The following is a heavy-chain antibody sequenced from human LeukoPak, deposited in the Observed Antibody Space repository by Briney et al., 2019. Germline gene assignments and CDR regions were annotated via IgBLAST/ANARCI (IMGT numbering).Heavy chain of an antibody. J-gene: IGHJ4*02. CDR2: ISGSGGST. D-gene: IGHD3-10*01. Sequence: GGSLRLSCAASGFTFSSYAMSWVRQAPGKGLEWVSAISGSGGSTYYADSVKGRFTVSRDNSKNTLYLQMNSLRAEDTAVYYCAKVSGVRGVITPHYWGQGTLVTVSS. CDR1: GFTFSSYA. CDR3: AKVSGVRGVITPHY. V-gene: IGHV3-23*01.